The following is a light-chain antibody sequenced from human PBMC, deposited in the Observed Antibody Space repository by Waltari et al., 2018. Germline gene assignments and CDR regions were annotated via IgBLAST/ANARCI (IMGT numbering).Light chain of an antibody. J-gene: IGKJ2*01. CDR2: KAS. CDR1: QSISSW. CDR3: QQYNSYPYT. Sequence: DIQMTQSPSTLSASVGDRVTITCRASQSISSWLAWYQQKPGRAPKLLIYKASSLESGVPSRFSGSGSGTEFTLTISSLQPDDFATYYCQQYNSYPYTFGQGTKLEIK. V-gene: IGKV1-5*03.